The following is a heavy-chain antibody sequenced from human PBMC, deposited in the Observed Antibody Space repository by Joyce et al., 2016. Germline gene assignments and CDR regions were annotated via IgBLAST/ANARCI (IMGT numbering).Heavy chain of an antibody. J-gene: IGHJ2*01. CDR2: ISYSGST. CDR3: ARGWSSNYYFDI. D-gene: IGHD4-11*01. CDR1: GGSFGNYY. V-gene: IGHV4-34*01. Sequence: QVQLQQWGAGLLKPSETLSLTCTISGGSFGNYYWAWIRQTPGKGLEWIGEISYSGSTTTYHPSLKSRVAISIDTSKNQFSLNLNSVTAADTAVYYCARGWSSNYYFDIWGRGTLVTVSS.